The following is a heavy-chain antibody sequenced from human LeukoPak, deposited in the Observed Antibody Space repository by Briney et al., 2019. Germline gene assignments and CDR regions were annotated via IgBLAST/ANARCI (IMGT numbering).Heavy chain of an antibody. D-gene: IGHD1-7*01. CDR1: GCTFSSYS. Sequence: GGSLRLSCAASGCTFSSYSMNWGRHAPRQGLEGVSSISSSSSYIYYADSVKGRFTISRDNAKNSLYLQMNSLRAEDTAVYYCAKEGKTRNWNYYQAKAVDWGQGTLVTVSS. CDR2: ISSSSSYI. CDR3: AKEGKTRNWNYYQAKAVD. V-gene: IGHV3-21*01. J-gene: IGHJ4*02.